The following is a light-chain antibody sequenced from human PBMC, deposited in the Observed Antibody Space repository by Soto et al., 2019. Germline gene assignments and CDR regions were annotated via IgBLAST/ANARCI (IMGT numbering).Light chain of an antibody. Sequence: EMVLTQSPGTLSLSPGERATLSCRASQSVSTSYLAWYQQKPGQDPRLLIYGASSRATGIPDRFSGSGSGTDFALTISRLEPEDFAVYYWQQYGSSPRYTFGQGTKLEIK. CDR1: QSVSTSY. CDR3: QQYGSSPRYT. J-gene: IGKJ2*01. V-gene: IGKV3-20*01. CDR2: GAS.